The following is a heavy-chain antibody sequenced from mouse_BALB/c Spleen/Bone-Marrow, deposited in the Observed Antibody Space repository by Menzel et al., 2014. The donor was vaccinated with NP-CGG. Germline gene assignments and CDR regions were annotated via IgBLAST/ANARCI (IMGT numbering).Heavy chain of an antibody. Sequence: VQLQQSGAELARPGASVKLSCKASGYTFTDYYINWVKQRTGQGLEWIGEICPGSGNTYYNEKFKGKATLTADKSSSTAYMQLSSLTSEDSAVYFCARRGYFDYWGQGTTLTVSS. CDR2: ICPGSGNT. CDR1: GYTFTDYY. V-gene: IGHV1-77*01. CDR3: ARRGYFDY. J-gene: IGHJ2*01.